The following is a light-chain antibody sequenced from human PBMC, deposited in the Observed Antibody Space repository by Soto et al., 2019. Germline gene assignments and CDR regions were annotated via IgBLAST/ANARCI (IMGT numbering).Light chain of an antibody. V-gene: IGKV3-20*01. Sequence: EIVLTQSPGTLSLSPGERATLSCRASQRVSGTYLAWYQQTPGQAPRLLIYGASSRATGIPDRFSGSGSGTDFTLTISRLEPEDFPVYYCQHYGTLPTTFGPGTKVDVK. CDR2: GAS. CDR1: QRVSGTY. CDR3: QHYGTLPTT. J-gene: IGKJ3*01.